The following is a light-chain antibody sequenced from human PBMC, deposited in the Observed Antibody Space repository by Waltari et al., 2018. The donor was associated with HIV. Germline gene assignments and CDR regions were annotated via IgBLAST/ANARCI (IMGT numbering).Light chain of an antibody. CDR2: EVS. J-gene: IGLJ2*01. CDR3: SSYTSSNTPVV. CDR1: SSDVGGYKF. V-gene: IGLV2-14*01. Sequence: QSALTQPASVSGSPGQSITISCTGTSSDVGGYKFVSWYQQQPGKAPKLMVYEVSNRPSGVSNRFSGSKSGNTASLTISGLQAEDEADYYCSSYTSSNTPVVFGGGTKLTVL.